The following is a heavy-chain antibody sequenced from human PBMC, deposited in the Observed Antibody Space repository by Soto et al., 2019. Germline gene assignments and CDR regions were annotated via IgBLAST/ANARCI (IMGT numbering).Heavy chain of an antibody. CDR2: IIPISGTA. CDR1: GGPFSSYA. CDR3: ARSQGSSTSLEIYYYYYYGMDV. J-gene: IGHJ6*02. Sequence: QVQLVQSGAEGKNPGSSVKVSCKASGGPFSSYAISWVQQAPGQGLEGMGGIIPISGTANYAQKFQGRVTITADESTSTAYMELSSLRSEDTAVYYCARSQGSSTSLEIYYYYYYGMDVWGQGTTVTVSS. D-gene: IGHD2-2*01. V-gene: IGHV1-69*01.